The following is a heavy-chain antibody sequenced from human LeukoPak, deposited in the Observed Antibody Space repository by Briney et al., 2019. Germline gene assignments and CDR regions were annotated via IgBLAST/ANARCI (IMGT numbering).Heavy chain of an antibody. CDR3: ARDRYYYDSSGYYSFDY. Sequence: PSETLSLTCTVSGYSISSGYYWGWIRQPPGKGLEWIGSIYHSGSTYYNPSLKSRVTISVDTSKNQFSLKLSSVAAADTAVYYCARDRYYYDSSGYYSFDYWGQGTLVTVSS. V-gene: IGHV4-38-2*02. CDR2: IYHSGST. CDR1: GYSISSGYY. J-gene: IGHJ4*02. D-gene: IGHD3-22*01.